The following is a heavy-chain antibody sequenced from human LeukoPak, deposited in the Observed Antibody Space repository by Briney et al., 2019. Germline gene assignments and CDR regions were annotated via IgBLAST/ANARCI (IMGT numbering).Heavy chain of an antibody. CDR2: TYYRSEWYH. V-gene: IGHV6-1*01. J-gene: IGHJ5*02. CDR3: ARDPQYSRSWNWFDP. Sequence: SQTLSLTFALSGDSVSINTAAWNWLRQSPSRGLEWLGSTYYRSEWYHDYAVCDKSRINMNANASKNQFSLHLNSVIPEDTAVYYCARDPQYSRSWNWFDPWGQGTLVTVSS. D-gene: IGHD6-13*01. CDR1: GDSVSINTAA.